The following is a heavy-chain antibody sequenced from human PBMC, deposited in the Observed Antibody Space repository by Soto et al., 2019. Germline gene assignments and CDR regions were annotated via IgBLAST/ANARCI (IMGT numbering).Heavy chain of an antibody. J-gene: IGHJ3*02. CDR3: AKDRPPYYYDSEYDAFDI. Sequence: PGGSLRLSCAASGFTFSSYAMSWVRQAPGKGLEWVSAISGSGGSTYYADSVKGRFTISRDNSKNTLYLQMNSLRAEDTAVYYCAKDRPPYYYDSEYDAFDIWGQGTMVTVSS. CDR1: GFTFSSYA. V-gene: IGHV3-23*01. D-gene: IGHD3-22*01. CDR2: ISGSGGST.